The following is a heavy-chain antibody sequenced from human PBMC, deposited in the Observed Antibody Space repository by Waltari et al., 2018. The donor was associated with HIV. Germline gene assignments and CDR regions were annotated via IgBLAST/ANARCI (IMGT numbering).Heavy chain of an antibody. CDR3: ARDSRDNSWSLNFFDP. CDR2: ISSSGTFT. CDR1: GFTLTSYR. D-gene: IGHD6-13*01. Sequence: EVQLVESGGGPVKPGGSLRLPCRASGFTLTSYRLNWVRQAPGKGLEWISSISSSGTFTHYADSVKGRFTISRDNANKSVYLQMNSLRAEDTAVYYCARDSRDNSWSLNFFDPWGQGTLVTVSS. V-gene: IGHV3-21*01. J-gene: IGHJ5*02.